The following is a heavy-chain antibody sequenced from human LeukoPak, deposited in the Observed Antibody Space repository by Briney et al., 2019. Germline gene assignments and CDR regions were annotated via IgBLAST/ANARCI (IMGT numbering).Heavy chain of an antibody. CDR2: IKQDGSEK. J-gene: IGHJ4*02. D-gene: IGHD1-14*01. V-gene: IGHV3-7*04. CDR3: ASDGEPFEC. Sequence: GGSLRLSCAASGFSFSSYWMSWVRQAPGKGLEWVANIKQDGSEKYYVDSVKGRFTISRDNTRNSLHLQMNSLRAEDTAVYYCASDGEPFECWGQGTLVTVSS. CDR1: GFSFSSYW.